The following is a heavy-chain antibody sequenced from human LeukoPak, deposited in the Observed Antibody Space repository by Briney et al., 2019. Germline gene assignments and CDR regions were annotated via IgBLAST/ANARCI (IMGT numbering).Heavy chain of an antibody. Sequence: SETLSLTCTVSRYSISSGFYWGWIRQPPGKGLEWIASIYQSGSTYYNPSLKRRVTLSVDTSQNQFSLKLSSVTAADTAVYYYARTVQLAYYIDVWGKGTTVTVSS. D-gene: IGHD1-1*01. V-gene: IGHV4-38-2*02. J-gene: IGHJ6*03. CDR3: ARTVQLAYYIDV. CDR2: IYQSGST. CDR1: RYSISSGFY.